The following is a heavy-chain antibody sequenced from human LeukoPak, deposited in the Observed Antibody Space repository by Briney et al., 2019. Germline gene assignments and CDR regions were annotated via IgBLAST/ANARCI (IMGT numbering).Heavy chain of an antibody. CDR1: GFTFSSYS. D-gene: IGHD3-10*01. J-gene: IGHJ3*01. V-gene: IGHV3-48*04. CDR2: ISSASGSI. CDR3: ARDAPIGFGESDF. Sequence: PGGSLRLSCAASGFTFSSYSMNWVRQAPGKGLEWVSYISSASGSIYYADSVKGRFTISRDNAKNSLFLQMNSLRAEDTAVYYCARDAPIGFGESDFWGQGTMVTVSS.